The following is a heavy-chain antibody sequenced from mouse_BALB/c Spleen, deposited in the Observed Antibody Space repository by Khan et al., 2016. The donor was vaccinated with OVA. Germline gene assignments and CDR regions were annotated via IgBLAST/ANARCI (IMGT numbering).Heavy chain of an antibody. CDR1: GYTFTNYG. CDR3: ARVASYWYFDD. J-gene: IGHJ1*01. Sequence: QIQLVQSGPELKKPGETVKISCKASGYTFTNYGMNWVKQAPGKGLKWMGWINTYTGEPTYTDDFKGRFAFSLETSASTAYLQINNLKNEDMATYFCARVASYWYFDDWGAGTTVTVSS. CDR2: INTYTGEP. D-gene: IGHD1-1*02. V-gene: IGHV9-1*02.